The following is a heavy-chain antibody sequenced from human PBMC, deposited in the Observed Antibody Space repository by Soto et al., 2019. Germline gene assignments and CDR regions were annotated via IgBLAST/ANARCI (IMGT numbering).Heavy chain of an antibody. D-gene: IGHD4-17*01. Sequence: ASVKVSCTASGGTFSSYTISWVRQAPGQGLEWMGRIIPILGIANYAQKFQGRVTITADKSTSTVYMELSSLRSEDTAVYYCARGSIYAYYFDYWGQGTLVTVSS. CDR2: IIPILGIA. V-gene: IGHV1-69*02. CDR1: GGTFSSYT. J-gene: IGHJ4*02. CDR3: ARGSIYAYYFDY.